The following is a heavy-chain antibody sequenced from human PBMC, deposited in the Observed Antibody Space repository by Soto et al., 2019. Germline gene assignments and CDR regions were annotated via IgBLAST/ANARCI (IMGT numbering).Heavy chain of an antibody. CDR2: ISFDGIKT. Sequence: PGGSLRLSCAASGFSFSVYPMNWVRQAPGKGLEWVAFISFDGIKTYYSDSVKGRFTISRDNSKNTVSLQMNNLRPGDAAVYHCANLLNVAAAGTPHYYGVDVWGQGTTVTVS. D-gene: IGHD6-13*01. CDR3: ANLLNVAAAGTPHYYGVDV. J-gene: IGHJ6*02. V-gene: IGHV3-30*04. CDR1: GFSFSVYP.